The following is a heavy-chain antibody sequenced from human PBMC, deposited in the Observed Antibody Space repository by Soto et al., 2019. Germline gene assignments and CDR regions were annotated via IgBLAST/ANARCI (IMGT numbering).Heavy chain of an antibody. J-gene: IGHJ6*02. V-gene: IGHV1-69*13. CDR1: GGTFSSYA. CDR2: IIPIFGTA. D-gene: IGHD4-4*01. CDR3: ARATTVTNGYNGMDV. Sequence: SVKVSCKASGGTFSSYAIIWVRQAPGQGLEWMGGIIPIFGTANYAQKFQGRVTITAEDSTSTAYTELSSLRSEDTAVYYCARATTVTNGYNGMDVWGQGTTVTVSS.